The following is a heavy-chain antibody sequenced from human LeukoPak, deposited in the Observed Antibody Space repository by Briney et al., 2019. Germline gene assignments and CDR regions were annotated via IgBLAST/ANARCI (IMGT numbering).Heavy chain of an antibody. J-gene: IGHJ5*02. CDR2: IKQDGSEK. V-gene: IGHV3-7*01. CDR3: ARDGWELAFDP. CDR1: GGSFSGYY. D-gene: IGHD1-26*01. Sequence: ETLSLTCAVYGGSFSGYYWSWIRQPPGKGLEWVANIKQDGSEKYYVDSVKGRFTISRDNAKNSLYLQMNSLRAEDTAVYYCARDGWELAFDPWGQGTLVTVSS.